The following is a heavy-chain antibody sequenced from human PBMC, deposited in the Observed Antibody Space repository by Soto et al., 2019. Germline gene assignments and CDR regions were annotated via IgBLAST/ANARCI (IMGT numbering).Heavy chain of an antibody. CDR2: IIPILGIA. CDR1: GGTFSSYT. V-gene: IGHV1-69*02. Sequence: QVQLVQSGAEVKKPGSSVKVSCKASGGTFSSYTISWVRQAPGQGLEWMGRIIPILGIANYAQKFQDRVTITADKSTSTAYMELSSLRSEDTAVYYCAREYDSSGYYPDYWGQGTLVTVSS. D-gene: IGHD3-22*01. CDR3: AREYDSSGYYPDY. J-gene: IGHJ4*02.